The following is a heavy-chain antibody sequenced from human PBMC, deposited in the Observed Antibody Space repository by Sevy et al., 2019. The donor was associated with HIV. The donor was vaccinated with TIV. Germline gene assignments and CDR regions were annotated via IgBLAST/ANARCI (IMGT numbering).Heavy chain of an antibody. CDR3: ARDGGYSIKWYPLY. Sequence: GGSLRFSCAASGFAFSTHAMHWVRQAPGKGLEWVAVISYEGTETFYAASVEGRFTISRDNSKNMLSLQINSLKPEDTAVYYCARDGGYSIKWYPLYRGHGTLVTVSS. V-gene: IGHV3-30-3*01. J-gene: IGHJ4*01. CDR2: ISYEGTET. D-gene: IGHD1-26*01. CDR1: GFAFSTHA.